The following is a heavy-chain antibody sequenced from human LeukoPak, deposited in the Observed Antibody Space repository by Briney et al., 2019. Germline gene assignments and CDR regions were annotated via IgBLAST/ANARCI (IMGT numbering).Heavy chain of an antibody. CDR1: GFTFSSYW. V-gene: IGHV3-7*01. J-gene: IGHJ4*02. D-gene: IGHD2-15*01. CDR2: IKQDGSEK. Sequence: GGSLRLSCAASGFTFSSYWMGWVRQAPGKGLEWVANIKQDGSEKYYVDSVKGRFTISRDNAKNSLYLQMNSLRAEDTAVYYCARAPYCSGGSCYPVYDYWGQGTLVTVSS. CDR3: ARAPYCSGGSCYPVYDY.